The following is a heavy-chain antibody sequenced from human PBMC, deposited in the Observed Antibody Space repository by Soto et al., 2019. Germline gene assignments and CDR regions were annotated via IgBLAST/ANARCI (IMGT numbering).Heavy chain of an antibody. CDR3: ARSGDNYNRLDY. V-gene: IGHV3-11*06. Sequence: RGSLRLSCEGSGFTCSDYYISWIRQAPGKGLEWISYSSNSGTFSRYADSVKGRFSISRDNTKNLLYLQMNSLRAEDTAVYYCARSGDNYNRLDYWGQGTPVTVSS. CDR2: SSNSGTFS. CDR1: GFTCSDYY. J-gene: IGHJ4*02. D-gene: IGHD1-1*01.